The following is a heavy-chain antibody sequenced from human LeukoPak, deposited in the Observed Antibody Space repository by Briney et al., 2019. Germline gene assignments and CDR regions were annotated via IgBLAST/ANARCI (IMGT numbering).Heavy chain of an antibody. CDR3: ARDSPTGTTMVYFDY. CDR1: GGTFSSYA. CDR2: IIPIFGTA. D-gene: IGHD1-7*01. Sequence: GASVKVSCKASGGTFSSYAISWVRQAPGQGLEWMGGIIPIFGTANYAQKFQGRVTITADESTSTAYMELSSLRSEDTAVYYCARDSPTGTTMVYFDYWGQGTLVTVSS. V-gene: IGHV1-69*13. J-gene: IGHJ4*02.